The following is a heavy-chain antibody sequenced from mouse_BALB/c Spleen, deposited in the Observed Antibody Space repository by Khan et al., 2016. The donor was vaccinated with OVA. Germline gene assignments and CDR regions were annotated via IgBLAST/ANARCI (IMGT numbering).Heavy chain of an antibody. D-gene: IGHD2-1*01. CDR2: IWTGGST. Sequence: QVQLKESGPGLVAPSQSLSITCTVSGFSLTSYGVHWVRQPPGKGLEWLGVIWTGGSTNYNSALMSRLSISKDNSKSQVFLKMNSLQTDDTAMYYCARYYGNYGWYFDVWSAGTTVTGSS. CDR1: GFSLTSYG. J-gene: IGHJ1*01. CDR3: ARYYGNYGWYFDV. V-gene: IGHV2-9*02.